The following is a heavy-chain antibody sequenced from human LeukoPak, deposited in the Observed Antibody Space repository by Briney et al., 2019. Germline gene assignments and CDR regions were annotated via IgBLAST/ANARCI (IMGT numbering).Heavy chain of an antibody. CDR2: INHNGNVN. J-gene: IGHJ4*02. V-gene: IGHV3-7*03. CDR1: GFTFSSYW. Sequence: GGSLRLSCAASGFTFSSYWMNWARQAPGKGLEWVASINHNGNVNYYVDSVKGRFTISRDNAKDSLYLQMNSLRAEDTAVYYCAKELAAAAPVFDYWGQGTLVTVSS. D-gene: IGHD6-13*01. CDR3: AKELAAAAPVFDY.